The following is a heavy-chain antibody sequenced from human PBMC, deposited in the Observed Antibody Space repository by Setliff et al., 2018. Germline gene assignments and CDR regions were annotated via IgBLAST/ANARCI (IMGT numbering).Heavy chain of an antibody. Sequence: PSETLSLTCTVSGASISGYYWTWIRQPAGKELEWIGRVSASGSTTYNPSLKSRVTMSVDTSRNQISLNLTSVTAADTAMYYCARERTIFGILVISGWFDPWGQGTVVTVSS. V-gene: IGHV4-4*07. CDR1: GASISGYY. CDR2: VSASGST. J-gene: IGHJ5*02. D-gene: IGHD3-3*01. CDR3: ARERTIFGILVISGWFDP.